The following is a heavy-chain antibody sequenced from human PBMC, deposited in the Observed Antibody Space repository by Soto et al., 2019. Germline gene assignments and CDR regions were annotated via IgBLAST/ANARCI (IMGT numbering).Heavy chain of an antibody. Sequence: RLSCAASGFTFSDYAMSWARQAPGKGLEWVSAISGSGGSTYYADSVKGRFTISRDNSKNTLSLQMNSLRAEDSALYYCAKDRNDFWSGYYGPLGGGMDVWGQGTTVTVSS. CDR2: ISGSGGST. J-gene: IGHJ6*02. CDR1: GFTFSDYA. V-gene: IGHV3-23*01. D-gene: IGHD3-3*01. CDR3: AKDRNDFWSGYYGPLGGGMDV.